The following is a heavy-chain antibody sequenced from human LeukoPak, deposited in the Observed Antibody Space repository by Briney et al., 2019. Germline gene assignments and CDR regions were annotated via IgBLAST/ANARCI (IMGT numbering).Heavy chain of an antibody. D-gene: IGHD3-10*01. Sequence: ASVKVSCKASGYTFTGYYMHWVRQAPGQGLEWMGWINPNSGGTNYAQKFQGRVTMTRDTSISTAYMELSRLRSDDTAVYYCAREPALLWFGELTPFDPWGQGTLVTVSS. V-gene: IGHV1-2*02. CDR1: GYTFTGYY. CDR3: AREPALLWFGELTPFDP. J-gene: IGHJ5*02. CDR2: INPNSGGT.